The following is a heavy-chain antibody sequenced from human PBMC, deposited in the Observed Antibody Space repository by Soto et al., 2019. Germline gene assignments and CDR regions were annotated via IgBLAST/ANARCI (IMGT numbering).Heavy chain of an antibody. V-gene: IGHV3-33*01. CDR2: IWYDGRNK. J-gene: IGHJ4*02. CDR3: ARDYDSSGYPRYYFDY. Sequence: QVQLVESGGGVVQPGRSLRLSCAASGFTFSSYGMHWVRQAPGKGLEWVAVIWYDGRNKYYADSVKGRFTISRDNSKNTRYLQMNRLRAEDTAVYYCARDYDSSGYPRYYFDYWGQGTLVTVSS. CDR1: GFTFSSYG. D-gene: IGHD3-22*01.